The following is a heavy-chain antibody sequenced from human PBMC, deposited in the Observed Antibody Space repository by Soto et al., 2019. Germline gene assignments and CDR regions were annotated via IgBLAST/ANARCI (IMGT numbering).Heavy chain of an antibody. CDR3: TTDPAVAGVYFDY. J-gene: IGHJ4*02. CDR1: GFTFSNAW. V-gene: IGHV3-15*01. Sequence: PGGSLRLSCAASGFTFSNAWMSWVRQAPGKGLEWVGRIKSRTDGGTTDYAAPVKGRFTISRDDSKNTLYLQMNSLKTEDTAVYYCTTDPAVAGVYFDYWGQGTLVTVSS. D-gene: IGHD6-19*01. CDR2: IKSRTDGGTT.